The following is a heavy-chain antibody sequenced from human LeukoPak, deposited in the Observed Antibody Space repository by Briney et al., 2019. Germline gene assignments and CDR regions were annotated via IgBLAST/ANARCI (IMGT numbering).Heavy chain of an antibody. V-gene: IGHV4-38-2*02. CDR2: NYHSGST. CDR1: GYSISSGYY. Sequence: PSETLSLTCTVSGYSISSGYYWGWVRQPPGKGLEWIGSNYHSGSTYYNPSLKSRVTISIDTSKNQFSLKLSSVTAADTAVYYCARVAAMAHFDYWGQGTLVTVSS. CDR3: ARVAAMAHFDY. J-gene: IGHJ4*02. D-gene: IGHD5-18*01.